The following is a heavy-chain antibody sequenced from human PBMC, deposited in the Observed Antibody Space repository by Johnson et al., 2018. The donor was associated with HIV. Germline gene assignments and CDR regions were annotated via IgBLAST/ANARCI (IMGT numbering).Heavy chain of an antibody. CDR1: GFTFSSYD. V-gene: IGHV3-13*01. D-gene: IGHD6-13*01. CDR3: AREGWNSSSWYRMSAFDI. Sequence: VQLVESGGGLVQPGGSLRLSCAASGFTFSSYDMHWVRQATGKGLEWVSAIGTAGDTYYPGSVKGRFTISRDNAKNSLYLQMNSLRAEDTAVYYCAREGWNSSSWYRMSAFDIWGQGTMVTVSS. J-gene: IGHJ3*02. CDR2: IGTAGDT.